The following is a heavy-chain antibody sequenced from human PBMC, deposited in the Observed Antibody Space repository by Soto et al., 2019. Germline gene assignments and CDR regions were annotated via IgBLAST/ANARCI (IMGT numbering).Heavy chain of an antibody. J-gene: IGHJ3*02. CDR3: TKEKSVINSGYDAFDI. V-gene: IGHV3-48*03. CDR2: ISISGGTI. CDR1: GFILSSYA. Sequence: GGSLRLSCAASGFILSSYAMHWVRQAPGKGLEWVAYISISGGTIYYGDSVEGRFTISRDNADNSLYLQMNSLRAEDTAVYYCTKEKSVINSGYDAFDIWGRGTVVTVSS. D-gene: IGHD5-12*01.